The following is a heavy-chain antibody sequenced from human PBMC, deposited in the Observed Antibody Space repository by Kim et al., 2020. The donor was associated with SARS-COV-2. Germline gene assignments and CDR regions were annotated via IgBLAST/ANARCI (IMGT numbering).Heavy chain of an antibody. Sequence: TLSLTCTVSGGSISSGSYYWSWIRQPAGKGLEWIGRIYTSGSTNYNPSLKSRVTISVDTSKNQFSLKLSSVTAADTAVYYCARGSWQLVGTLHYYYYGMDVWGQGTTVTVSS. CDR1: GGSISSGSYY. CDR2: IYTSGST. D-gene: IGHD6-6*01. V-gene: IGHV4-61*02. J-gene: IGHJ6*02. CDR3: ARGSWQLVGTLHYYYYGMDV.